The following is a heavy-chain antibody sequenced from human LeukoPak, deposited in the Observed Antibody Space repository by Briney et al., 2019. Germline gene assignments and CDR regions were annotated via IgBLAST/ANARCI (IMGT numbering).Heavy chain of an antibody. V-gene: IGHV4-59*01. CDR2: IYYSGST. D-gene: IGHD6-19*01. Sequence: SETLSLTCTASGVSISSYYWSWIRQPPGKGLEWVGYIYYSGSTNYNPSLKSRVTISVDTSKNQFSLKLSSVTAADTAVYYCARDRVGSGWSNDAFDIWGQGTMVTVSS. CDR3: ARDRVGSGWSNDAFDI. CDR1: GVSISSYY. J-gene: IGHJ3*02.